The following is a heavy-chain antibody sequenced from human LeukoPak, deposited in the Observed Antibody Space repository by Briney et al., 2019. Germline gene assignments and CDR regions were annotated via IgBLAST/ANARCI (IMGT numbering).Heavy chain of an antibody. CDR1: GGSFSGYY. CDR2: INHSGST. Sequence: SETLSLTCAVYGGSFSGYYWSWIRQPPGEGLEWIGEINHSGSTNYNPSLKSRVTISVDTSKNQFSLKLSSVTAADTAVYYCARSAWARDVDIVATDNKNYFDYWGQGTLVTVSS. CDR3: ARSAWARDVDIVATDNKNYFDY. V-gene: IGHV4-34*01. D-gene: IGHD5-12*01. J-gene: IGHJ4*02.